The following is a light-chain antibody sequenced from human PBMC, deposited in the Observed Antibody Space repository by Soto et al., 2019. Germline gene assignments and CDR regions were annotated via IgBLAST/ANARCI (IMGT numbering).Light chain of an antibody. CDR2: DAS. J-gene: IGKJ4*01. Sequence: DIQMTQSPSSVSASVGDRVTITCRASRDIKTSLAWYQQRPGKGPKLLIYDASTLQSGVPSRISGSGSGTEFTLTISSLQPEDFATYFCQQINSFPPTFGGGTKVAI. CDR1: RDIKTS. V-gene: IGKV1-12*01. CDR3: QQINSFPPT.